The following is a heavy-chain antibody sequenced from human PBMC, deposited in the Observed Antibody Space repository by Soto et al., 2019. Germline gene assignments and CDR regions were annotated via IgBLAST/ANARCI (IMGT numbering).Heavy chain of an antibody. Sequence: SVKVSCKASGYTFTSYAMHWVRQAPGQRLEWMGGIIPMFGTANYAQRFQDRVTITADESTNTVYMELSSLRSEDTAVYFCASGIQLWLRRINNGYSGWGQGTLVTVSS. CDR1: GYTFTSYA. J-gene: IGHJ4*02. CDR2: IIPMFGTA. V-gene: IGHV1-69*13. D-gene: IGHD5-18*01. CDR3: ASGIQLWLRRINNGYSG.